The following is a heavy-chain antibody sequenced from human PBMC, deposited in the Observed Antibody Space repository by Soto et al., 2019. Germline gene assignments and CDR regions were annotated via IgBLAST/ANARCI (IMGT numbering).Heavy chain of an antibody. V-gene: IGHV4-4*07. CDR3: AREAGYCSGGSCYPFDP. CDR2: TYTSGST. Sequence: PSETLSLTCTVSGGSIISYYWSWSRQPAGKGLEWIGRTYTSGSTNYNPSLKSRVTMSVDTSKNQFSLKLSSVTAADTAVYYCAREAGYCSGGSCYPFDPWGQGTLVTVSS. CDR1: GGSIISYY. D-gene: IGHD2-15*01. J-gene: IGHJ5*02.